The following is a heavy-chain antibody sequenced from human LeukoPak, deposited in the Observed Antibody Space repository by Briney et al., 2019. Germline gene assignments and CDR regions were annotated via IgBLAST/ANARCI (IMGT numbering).Heavy chain of an antibody. Sequence: SETLSLTCAVYGGSFSGYYWSWNRQPPGKGLEWIGEINHSGSTNYNPSLKSRVTISVDTSKNQFSLKLSSVTAADTAVYYCARGGNYGYCSSTSCPRFLNFDYRGQGTLVTVSS. V-gene: IGHV4-34*01. CDR1: GGSFSGYY. D-gene: IGHD2-2*01. CDR2: INHSGST. CDR3: ARGGNYGYCSSTSCPRFLNFDY. J-gene: IGHJ4*02.